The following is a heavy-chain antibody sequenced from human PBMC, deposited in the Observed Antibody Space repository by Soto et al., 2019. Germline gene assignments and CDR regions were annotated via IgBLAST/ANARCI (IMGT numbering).Heavy chain of an antibody. J-gene: IGHJ5*02. V-gene: IGHV4-39*01. CDR1: GGSIISSSNF. Sequence: PSETLSLTCTVSGGSIISSSNFWGWIRQPPGKGLEWIGSIYYSGSPHYNPSLRSRVTISVETSRNQFSLKLSSVTAADTSFYYCARKVTMVRGVSIRWFDPWGQGTLVTVS. D-gene: IGHD3-10*01. CDR2: IYYSGSP. CDR3: ARKVTMVRGVSIRWFDP.